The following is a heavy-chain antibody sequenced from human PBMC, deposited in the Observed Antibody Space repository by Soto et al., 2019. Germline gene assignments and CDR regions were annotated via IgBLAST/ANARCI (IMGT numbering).Heavy chain of an antibody. D-gene: IGHD3-22*01. CDR1: GGTFSSYA. J-gene: IGHJ3*02. Sequence: QVQLMQSGAEVKKPGSSVKVSCKASGGTFSSYAISWVRQAPGQGLEWMGGIIPIFGTANYAQKFQGRVTITADESTSTAYMELSSLRSEDTAVYYCAGGLIVVVSGLPSSIAFDIWGQGTMVTVSS. CDR2: IIPIFGTA. CDR3: AGGLIVVVSGLPSSIAFDI. V-gene: IGHV1-69*01.